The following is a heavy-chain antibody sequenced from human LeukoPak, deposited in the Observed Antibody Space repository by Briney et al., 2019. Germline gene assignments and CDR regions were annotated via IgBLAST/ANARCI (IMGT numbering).Heavy chain of an antibody. Sequence: SETLSLTCTVSGGSISNYYWSWLRQPPGKGLEWIGHILYRGITNYNPSLKSRVTISVDTSKNQFSLKLSSLTAADTAVYYCARVRGGSYYEHYYYGMDVWGQGTTVTVSS. D-gene: IGHD1-26*01. CDR3: ARVRGGSYYEHYYYGMDV. J-gene: IGHJ6*02. CDR1: GGSISNYY. CDR2: ILYRGIT. V-gene: IGHV4-59*01.